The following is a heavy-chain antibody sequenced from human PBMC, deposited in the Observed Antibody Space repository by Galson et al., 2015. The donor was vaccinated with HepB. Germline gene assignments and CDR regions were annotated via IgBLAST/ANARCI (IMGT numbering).Heavy chain of an antibody. CDR3: AKVFPEKTDGWYRQALYYFDS. CDR2: ITPSGDNT. D-gene: IGHD6-19*01. CDR1: GFTFSSNA. J-gene: IGHJ4*02. Sequence: SLRLSCAASGFTFSSNAMTWVRQAPGKGLEWISAITPSGDNTYSADSMKGRFFISRDNSQNTLFLQMNSLRADDTAIYFCAKVFPEKTDGWYRQALYYFDSWGQGTPVTVSS. V-gene: IGHV3-23*01.